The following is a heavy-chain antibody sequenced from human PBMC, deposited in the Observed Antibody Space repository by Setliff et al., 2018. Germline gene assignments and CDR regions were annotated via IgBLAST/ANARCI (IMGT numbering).Heavy chain of an antibody. Sequence: SETLSLTCTVSGGSFTPYYWIWIRQPPGKGLEWIGYVYYSGTAYYNPSLESRVTVIVDTSKNQFSLRLSSVTAADTAVYYCARGGTFRYFDYWGQGTPVTVSS. V-gene: IGHV4-59*01. D-gene: IGHD5-12*01. J-gene: IGHJ4*02. CDR2: VYYSGTA. CDR3: ARGGTFRYFDY. CDR1: GGSFTPYY.